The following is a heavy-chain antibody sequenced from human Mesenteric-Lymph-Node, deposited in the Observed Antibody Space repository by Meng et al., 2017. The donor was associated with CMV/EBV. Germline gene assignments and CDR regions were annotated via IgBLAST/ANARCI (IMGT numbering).Heavy chain of an antibody. J-gene: IGHJ4*02. CDR1: GYNFTNNW. CDR3: VRHSQSFDF. Sequence: GESLKISCKGSGYNFTNNWIAWVRQMPGKGLEWMGIIYPDEYETKYSLSFQGQVTMSADKSINTAYLQWSGLKASDTAMFYCVRHSQSFDFWGQGTLVTVSS. CDR2: IYPDEYET. V-gene: IGHV5-51*01.